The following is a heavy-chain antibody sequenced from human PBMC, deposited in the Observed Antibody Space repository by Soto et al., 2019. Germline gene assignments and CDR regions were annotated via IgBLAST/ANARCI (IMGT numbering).Heavy chain of an antibody. D-gene: IGHD6-19*01. J-gene: IGHJ4*02. CDR3: ARDLELAVADYYFDY. V-gene: IGHV3-48*02. CDR1: GFTFSSYS. Sequence: PGESLKISCAASGFTFSSYSMNWVRQAPGKGLEWVSYISSSSSTIYYADSVKGRFTISRDNAKNSLYLQMNSLRDEDTAVYYCARDLELAVADYYFDYWGQGTLVTVSS. CDR2: ISSSSSTI.